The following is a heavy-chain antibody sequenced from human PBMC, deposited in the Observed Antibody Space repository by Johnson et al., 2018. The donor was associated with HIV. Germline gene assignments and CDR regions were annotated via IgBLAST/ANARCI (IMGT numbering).Heavy chain of an antibody. Sequence: VQLVESGGGLVQPGGSLRLSCAASGFTFSSYAMSWVRQAPGKGLEWVSAISGSGGSKYYADSVKGRFTISRDKSKNTLYLQMNSLRAEDTALYYCSRDWAAVGRVGGMDALDIWGQGKMVTISS. CDR3: SRDWAAVGRVGGMDALDI. CDR2: ISGSGGSK. CDR1: GFTFSSYA. V-gene: IGHV3-23*04. D-gene: IGHD6-13*01. J-gene: IGHJ3*02.